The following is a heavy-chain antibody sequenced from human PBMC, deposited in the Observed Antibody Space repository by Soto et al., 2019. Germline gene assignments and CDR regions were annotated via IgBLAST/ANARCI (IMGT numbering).Heavy chain of an antibody. CDR3: ARASRAARFPMIDY. Sequence: SETLSLTCAVSGGSISSGGYSWSWIRQPPGKGLEWIGYIYHSGSTYYNPSLKSRVTISVDRSKNQFSLKLSSVTAADTAVYYCARASRAARFPMIDYWGQGTLVTVSS. CDR1: GGSISSGGYS. J-gene: IGHJ4*02. CDR2: IYHSGST. D-gene: IGHD6-6*01. V-gene: IGHV4-30-2*01.